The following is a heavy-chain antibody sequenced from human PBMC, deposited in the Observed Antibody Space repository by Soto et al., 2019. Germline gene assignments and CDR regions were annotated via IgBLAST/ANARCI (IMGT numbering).Heavy chain of an antibody. D-gene: IGHD3-10*01. J-gene: IGHJ6*02. CDR2: IYYSGST. V-gene: IGHV4-59*01. CDR1: CGAIISYY. Sequence: SETLSLTCTFSCGAIISYYWSWIRQPPGKGLEWIGYIYYSGSTNYNPSLKSRVTISVDTSKNQFSLKLSSVTAADTAVYYCARESGTAMVRGRWYYYGMDVWGQGTTVTVS. CDR3: ARESGTAMVRGRWYYYGMDV.